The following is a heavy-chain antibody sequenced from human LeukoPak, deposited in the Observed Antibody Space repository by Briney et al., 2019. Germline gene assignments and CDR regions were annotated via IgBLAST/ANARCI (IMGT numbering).Heavy chain of an antibody. CDR1: GFTFSAYA. CDR3: ARDQGSSGYNWFDP. D-gene: IGHD3-22*01. J-gene: IGHJ5*02. CDR2: ISYDGSNQ. Sequence: PGGSLRLSCAASGFTFSAYAVHWVRQAPGKGLEWVATISYDGSNQFYADSGKGRFTISRDDSKNTLYLQMNSLRAEDTAVYYCARDQGSSGYNWFDPWGQGTLVTVSS. V-gene: IGHV3-30-3*01.